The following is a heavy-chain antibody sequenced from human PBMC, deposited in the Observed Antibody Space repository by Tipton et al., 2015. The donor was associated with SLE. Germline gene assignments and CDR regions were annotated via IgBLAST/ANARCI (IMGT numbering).Heavy chain of an antibody. V-gene: IGHV3-11*04. D-gene: IGHD2-2*02. CDR2: ISSSGTSV. Sequence: SLRLSCAASGFTFSDCFMSWIRQAPGKGLEWVSDISSSGTSVYYADSVKGRFTISRDNSKNTLYLQMNSLRAEDTAVYYCARGSFGVSAAIGPYYFYGMDVWGQGTTVTVSS. CDR3: ARGSFGVSAAIGPYYFYGMDV. J-gene: IGHJ6*02. CDR1: GFTFSDCF.